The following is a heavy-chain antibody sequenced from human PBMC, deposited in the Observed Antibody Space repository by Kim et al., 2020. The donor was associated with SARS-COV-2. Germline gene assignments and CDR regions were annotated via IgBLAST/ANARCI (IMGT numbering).Heavy chain of an antibody. D-gene: IGHD2-21*01. Sequence: DSVKGRFTISRDNAKNSLYLQMNSLRDEDTAVYYCARGCGGDCYKILFDYWGQGTLVTVSS. J-gene: IGHJ4*02. V-gene: IGHV3-48*02. CDR3: ARGCGGDCYKILFDY.